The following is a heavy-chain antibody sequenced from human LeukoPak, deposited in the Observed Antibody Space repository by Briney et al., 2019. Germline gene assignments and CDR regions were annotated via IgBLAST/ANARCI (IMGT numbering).Heavy chain of an antibody. D-gene: IGHD1-26*01. CDR3: ARSIVGATYFDY. Sequence: GGSLRLSCAASGFTFSSYGMHWVRQAPGKGLEWVAVISYDGSNKYYADSVKGRFTISRDNSKNTLNLQMNSLRAEDTAVYYCARSIVGATYFDYWGQGTLVTVSS. J-gene: IGHJ4*02. CDR1: GFTFSSYG. V-gene: IGHV3-30*03. CDR2: ISYDGSNK.